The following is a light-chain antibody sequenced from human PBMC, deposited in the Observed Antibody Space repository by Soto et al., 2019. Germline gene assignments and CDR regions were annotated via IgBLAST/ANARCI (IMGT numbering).Light chain of an antibody. CDR1: QSVSSN. V-gene: IGKV3-15*01. J-gene: IGKJ4*01. CDR3: QQYNNWPLT. CDR2: GAS. Sequence: EIVMTQSPATLSVSPGERATLSCTASQSVSSNLAWYQQKPGQAPRLLIYGASTRATGIPARFSGSGSGTEFTITISSLQSEDFEVYYCQQYNNWPLTFGGGTKVEIK.